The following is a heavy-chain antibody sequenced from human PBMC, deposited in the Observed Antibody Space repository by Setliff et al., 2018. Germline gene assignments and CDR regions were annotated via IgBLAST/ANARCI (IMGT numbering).Heavy chain of an antibody. D-gene: IGHD1-7*01. Sequence: ASVKVSCKASGYTFTSYGITWVRQAPGQGLEWIGWISGYDGSSNHVQKLQGRVIMTTDTSTNTAYTELRSLTSDDTAVYYCARDRSRGPNYFDPWGQGTQVTVS. CDR1: GYTFTSYG. CDR2: ISGYDGSS. J-gene: IGHJ5*02. V-gene: IGHV1-18*01. CDR3: ARDRSRGPNYFDP.